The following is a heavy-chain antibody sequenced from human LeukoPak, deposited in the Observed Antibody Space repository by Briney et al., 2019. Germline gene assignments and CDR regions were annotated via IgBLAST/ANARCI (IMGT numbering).Heavy chain of an antibody. CDR3: ARVMFGESAFGY. CDR1: GFTVSSNY. V-gene: IGHV3-53*01. D-gene: IGHD3-10*02. Sequence: GGSLRLSCAASGFTVSSNYMSWVRQAPGKGLEWVSVIYSGGSTYYSDSVKGRFTISRDNSKNTLYLQMNSLRAEDTAVYYCARVMFGESAFGYWGQGTLVTVSS. CDR2: IYSGGST. J-gene: IGHJ4*02.